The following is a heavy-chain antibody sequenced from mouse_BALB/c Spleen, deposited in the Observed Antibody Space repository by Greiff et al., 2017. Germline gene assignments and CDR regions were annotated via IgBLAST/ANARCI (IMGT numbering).Heavy chain of an antibody. V-gene: IGHV5-17*02. D-gene: IGHD3-1*01. CDR1: GFTFSSFG. CDR2: ISSGSSTI. Sequence: EVQVVESGGGLVQPGGSRKLSCAASGFTFSSFGMHWVRQAPEKGLEWVAYISSGSSTIYYADTVKGRFTISRDNPKNTLFLQMTSLRSEDTAMYYCARSLGLWFAYWGQGTLVTVSA. J-gene: IGHJ3*01. CDR3: ARSLGLWFAY.